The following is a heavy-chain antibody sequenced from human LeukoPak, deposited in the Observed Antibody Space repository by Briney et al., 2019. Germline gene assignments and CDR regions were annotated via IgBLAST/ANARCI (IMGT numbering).Heavy chain of an antibody. D-gene: IGHD7-27*01. Sequence: PSETLSLTCRVSGFSISRSDYYWGWIRQPPWKGPEWIGSVNQEGNTYYHPSLKSRVTISMDTPTNQFSLKLTSVTAADTATYYCVRDTPSGRFDYWGQGTLVTVSS. CDR3: VRDTPSGRFDY. CDR1: GFSISRSDYY. V-gene: IGHV4-38-2*02. CDR2: VNQEGNT. J-gene: IGHJ4*02.